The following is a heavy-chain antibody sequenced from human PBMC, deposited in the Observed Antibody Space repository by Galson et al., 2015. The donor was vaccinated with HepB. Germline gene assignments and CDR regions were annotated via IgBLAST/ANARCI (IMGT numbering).Heavy chain of an antibody. CDR3: AKDMRYCSRSSCYGYDYYGMDV. CDR1: GFTLSNYG. V-gene: IGHV3-30*18. J-gene: IGHJ6*02. D-gene: IGHD2-2*01. CDR2: ISYDGVNR. Sequence: LRLSCAAPGFTLSNYGVNWVRQAQGKGLEWVAVISYDGVNRHYADSVKGRFTISRDNSNNMVHLQMNSLRLEDTAVYYCAKDMRYCSRSSCYGYDYYGMDVWGQGTTVTVSS.